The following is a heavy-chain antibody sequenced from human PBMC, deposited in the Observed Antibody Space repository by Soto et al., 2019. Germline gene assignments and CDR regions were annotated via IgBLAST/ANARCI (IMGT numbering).Heavy chain of an antibody. J-gene: IGHJ6*02. CDR2: IGAAGDT. CDR3: ARGVLGPGDYYVGFDV. D-gene: IGHD2-8*02. Sequence: GGSLRLSCAASGFTFSNYDMHWVRQAKGKGLEWLSGIGAAGDTFYPGSVSGRFTISRENAKNSLNLQINSLRAGDTAVYFCARGVLGPGDYYVGFDVWGQGTTVTVSS. CDR1: GFTFSNYD. V-gene: IGHV3-13*01.